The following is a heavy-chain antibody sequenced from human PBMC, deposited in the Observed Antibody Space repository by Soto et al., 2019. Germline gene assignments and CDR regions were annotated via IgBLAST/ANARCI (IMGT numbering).Heavy chain of an antibody. CDR3: ARDRRAYCGGDCFPYIWFDP. CDR1: GGTFSSYA. D-gene: IGHD2-21*02. V-gene: IGHV1-69*12. Sequence: QVQLVQSGAEVKKPGSSVKVSCKASGGTFSSYAISWVRQAPGQGLEWMGVIIPIFGTANYAQKFQGRVTISAEESTSTAYMELSSLRSEDTAVYYCARDRRAYCGGDCFPYIWFDPWGQGTLVTVSS. J-gene: IGHJ5*01. CDR2: IIPIFGTA.